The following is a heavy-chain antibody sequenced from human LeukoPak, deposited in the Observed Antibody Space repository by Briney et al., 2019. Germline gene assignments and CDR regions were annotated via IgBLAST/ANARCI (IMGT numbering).Heavy chain of an antibody. J-gene: IGHJ4*02. Sequence: ASVKVSCKASGYTITSCGISWVRQAPGQGLEWMGWISAYNGNTNYAQKLQGRVTMTTDTSTSTAYMELRSLRSDDTAVYYCARDRWIPQRGASYYFGYWGQGTLVTVSS. CDR2: ISAYNGNT. D-gene: IGHD5-18*01. CDR1: GYTITSCG. CDR3: ARDRWIPQRGASYYFGY. V-gene: IGHV1-18*01.